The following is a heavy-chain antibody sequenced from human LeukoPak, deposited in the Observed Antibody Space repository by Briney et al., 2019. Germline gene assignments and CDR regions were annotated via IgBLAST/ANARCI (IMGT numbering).Heavy chain of an antibody. D-gene: IGHD3-16*01. CDR1: GFTFSSFA. CDR2: INGNGGST. Sequence: PGGSLRLSCAASGFTFSSFAMNWVRQAPGKGLEWVSSINGNGGSTYYADSVKGRFTISRDNSKNTLYLQMNSLRAEDTAVYYCAKGTLGGGLNYWGQGTLVTVSS. J-gene: IGHJ4*02. CDR3: AKGTLGGGLNY. V-gene: IGHV3-23*01.